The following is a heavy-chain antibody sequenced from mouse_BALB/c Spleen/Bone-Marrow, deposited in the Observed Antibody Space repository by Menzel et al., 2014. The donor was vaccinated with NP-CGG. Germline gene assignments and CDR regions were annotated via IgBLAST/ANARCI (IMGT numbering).Heavy chain of an antibody. CDR2: ISNVGGST. CDR3: ARRGDYYAMDY. J-gene: IGHJ4*01. V-gene: IGHV5-12-2*01. Sequence: EVKLMESGGGLVQPGGSLKLSCAASGFTFSSYTMSWVRQTPEKRLEWVAYISNVGGSTYYPDTVKGRFTISRDNAKNTLYLQMSSLKSEDTAMYYCARRGDYYAMDYWGQGTSVTVSS. CDR1: GFTFSSYT.